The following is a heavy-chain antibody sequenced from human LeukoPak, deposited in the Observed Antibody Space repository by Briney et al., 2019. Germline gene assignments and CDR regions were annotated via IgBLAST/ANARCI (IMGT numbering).Heavy chain of an antibody. V-gene: IGHV4-34*01. Sequence: SETLSLTCAVYGGSFSGYYWSWIRQPPGKGLEWIGEINHSGSTNYNPSLKSRVTISVDTSKNQFSLKLSSVTAADTAVYYCAGGDFFIIPTSTYFFFYGMDGLGQGTTVTVSS. D-gene: IGHD3-3*01. CDR1: GGSFSGYY. CDR2: INHSGST. CDR3: AGGDFFIIPTSTYFFFYGMDG. J-gene: IGHJ6*02.